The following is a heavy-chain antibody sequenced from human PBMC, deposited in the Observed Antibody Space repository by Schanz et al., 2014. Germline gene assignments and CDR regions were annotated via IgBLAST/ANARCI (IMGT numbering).Heavy chain of an antibody. D-gene: IGHD5-12*01. CDR2: ISGSGGST. V-gene: IGHV3-23*01. CDR3: ARKVVATIGGYYDN. Sequence: EVHLLESGGGLVPPGGSLRLSCAASGFNFSDYAMSWVRQAPGKGLEWVSAISGSGGSTYYADSVKGRFTISRDNSKNTLYLQMNSLRAEDTAVYYCARKVVATIGGYYDNWGQGTLVIVSS. J-gene: IGHJ4*02. CDR1: GFNFSDYA.